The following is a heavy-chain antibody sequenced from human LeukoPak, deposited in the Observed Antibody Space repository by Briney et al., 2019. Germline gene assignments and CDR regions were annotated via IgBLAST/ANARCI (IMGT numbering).Heavy chain of an antibody. J-gene: IGHJ4*02. D-gene: IGHD2-2*01. Sequence: ASVKVSCKTSGYTFTGSYLHWVRQVPGQGLEWMGWTNPSTGGTKSAQKFEGRVTMTRDTSNTTGYLELRSLRLDDTATYYCARGGAFCSITTCHEFDHWGQGTLVIVSS. CDR2: TNPSTGGT. CDR1: GYTFTGSY. V-gene: IGHV1-2*02. CDR3: ARGGAFCSITTCHEFDH.